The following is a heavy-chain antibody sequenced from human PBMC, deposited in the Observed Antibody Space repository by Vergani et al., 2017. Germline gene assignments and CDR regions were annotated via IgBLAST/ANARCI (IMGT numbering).Heavy chain of an antibody. CDR3: AREDWNYGPYYYYGMDV. Sequence: EVQLVESGGGLVQPGGSLRLSCAASGFTFSSYWMSWVRQAPGKGLEWVANIKQDGSEKYYVDSVKGRFTISRDNAKNSLYLQMNSLRAEDTAVYYCAREDWNYGPYYYYGMDVWGQGTAVTVSS. V-gene: IGHV3-7*01. D-gene: IGHD1-7*01. CDR1: GFTFSSYW. J-gene: IGHJ6*02. CDR2: IKQDGSEK.